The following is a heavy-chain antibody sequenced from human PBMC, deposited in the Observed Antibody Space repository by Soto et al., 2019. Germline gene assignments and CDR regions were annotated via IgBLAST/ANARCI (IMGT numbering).Heavy chain of an antibody. CDR3: ATIVGANDY. D-gene: IGHD1-26*01. J-gene: IGHJ4*02. CDR1: GGSIYTYS. Sequence: KASETLSLTCTVSGGSIYTYSWTWIRQPAGKGLWWIVHIYSSGSANYNPSLKSRVSMSVDTSKNQFSLKLNSVTAADTAVYYCATIVGANDYWGQTTLVTDSS. V-gene: IGHV4-4*07. CDR2: IYSSGSA.